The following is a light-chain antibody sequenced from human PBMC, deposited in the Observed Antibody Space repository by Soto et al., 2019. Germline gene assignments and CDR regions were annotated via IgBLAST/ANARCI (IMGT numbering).Light chain of an antibody. CDR2: AAS. J-gene: IGKJ1*01. Sequence: DIQMTQSPSSLSASVGDRVIITCRAIQGIRNDLGWYQHKRGKAPKRLIYAASSLKSGVPSRSSGSGSGTDFTLTCRILQPEDFATYYCRQRNSYPPTFGQGNTVQIK. CDR3: RQRNSYPPT. CDR1: QGIRND. V-gene: IGKV1-17*01.